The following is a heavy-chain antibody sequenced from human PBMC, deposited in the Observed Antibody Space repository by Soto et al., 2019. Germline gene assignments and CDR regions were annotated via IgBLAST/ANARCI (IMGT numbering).Heavy chain of an antibody. J-gene: IGHJ6*02. CDR3: ARGGVALVIGYYYYGMDV. CDR2: IWYDGSNK. CDR1: GFTFSSYG. Sequence: LRLSCAASGFTFSSYGMHWVRQAPGKGLEWVAVIWYDGSNKYYADSVKGRFTISRDNSKNTLYLQMNSLRAEDTAVYYCARGGVALVIGYYYYGMDVWGQGTTVTVSS. D-gene: IGHD3-10*01. V-gene: IGHV3-33*01.